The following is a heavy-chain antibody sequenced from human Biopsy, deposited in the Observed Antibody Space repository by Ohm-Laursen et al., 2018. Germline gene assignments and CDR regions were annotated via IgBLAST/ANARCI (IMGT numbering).Heavy chain of an antibody. CDR3: TRGGYYYDSLAYYYWFDP. V-gene: IGHV1-2*02. Sequence: SVKVSCKASGYTFTGYHVHWVRQAPGQGLEWMGWINAKTGDTNYAQKFQGRVIMTRDTSISTAYVDLSSLRSDDTAVYYCTRGGYYYDSLAYYYWFDPWGQGTLATVSS. D-gene: IGHD3-22*01. J-gene: IGHJ5*02. CDR1: GYTFTGYH. CDR2: INAKTGDT.